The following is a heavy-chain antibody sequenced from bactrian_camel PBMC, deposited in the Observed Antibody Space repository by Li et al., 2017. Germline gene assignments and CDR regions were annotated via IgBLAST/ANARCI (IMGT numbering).Heavy chain of an antibody. CDR2: VNYGGGGT. J-gene: IGHJ7*01. V-gene: IGHV3S1*01. Sequence: HVQLVESGGGLVQPGGSLTLSCVATGFTFSNYWMYWVRQAPGKGLEWVSEVNYGGGGTTYADSVKGRFTISRDNAKNTLYLQLDSLKTEDTAMYYCTKVPSPVTTYGMDYWGVGTQVTVS. CDR1: GFTFSNYW. D-gene: IGHD2*01.